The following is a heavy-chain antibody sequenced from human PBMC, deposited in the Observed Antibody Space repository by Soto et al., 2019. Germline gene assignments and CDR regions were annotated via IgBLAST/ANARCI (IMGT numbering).Heavy chain of an antibody. V-gene: IGHV3-53*01. CDR2: IHSDVTT. Sequence: TGWSLRLSCAACGVSVNSNSMSWVRQAPGKGLEWVSVIHSDVTTYYADSVKGRFIISRDNSKDTLYLQMNRLRAEDTAVYYCARELSGSWYNWFDPWGQATLVTVSS. D-gene: IGHD5-12*01. CDR3: ARELSGSWYNWFDP. J-gene: IGHJ5*02. CDR1: GVSVNSNS.